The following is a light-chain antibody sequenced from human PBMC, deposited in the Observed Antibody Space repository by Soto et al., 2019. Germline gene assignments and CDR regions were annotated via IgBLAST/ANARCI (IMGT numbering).Light chain of an antibody. V-gene: IGKV1-6*01. Sequence: AIQMTQSPHSLSASVGDRVTITCRASQGIRNELGWYQQKPGKAPKLLIFGASTLQSGVPSRFSGSGFGTDFTLSISSLQPEDFATYYCLQDNTYPRTFGPGTKVDIK. CDR2: GAS. J-gene: IGKJ1*01. CDR3: LQDNTYPRT. CDR1: QGIRNE.